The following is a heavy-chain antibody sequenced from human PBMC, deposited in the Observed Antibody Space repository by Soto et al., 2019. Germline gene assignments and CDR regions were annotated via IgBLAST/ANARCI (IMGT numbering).Heavy chain of an antibody. CDR3: AAWAEGATEVH. CDR1: GFTFISYG. J-gene: IGHJ4*02. CDR2: IWYDASKQ. D-gene: IGHD2-15*01. Sequence: PGGSLRLSCAASGFTFISYGMHWVRQAPGKGLEWVAVIWYDASKQFYAASVEGRFTISRDNSKAILYLQMNSLRAEDTAVYYCAAWAEGATEVHWGQGTLVTVS. V-gene: IGHV3-33*01.